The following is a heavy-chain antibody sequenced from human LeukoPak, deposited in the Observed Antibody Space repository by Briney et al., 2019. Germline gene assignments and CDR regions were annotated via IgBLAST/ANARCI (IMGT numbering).Heavy chain of an antibody. CDR2: IYPGGST. J-gene: IGHJ4*02. CDR3: ARGLGSPSDY. Sequence: SETLSLTCAVSGGSISSYYWSWIRQPAEKGLVWLGRIYPGGSTNYNPSLKSRVTMSVDTSKNHFSLKLSSVTAADTAVYYCARGLGSPSDYWGQGTLVTVSS. CDR1: GGSISSYY. V-gene: IGHV4-4*07. D-gene: IGHD3-16*01.